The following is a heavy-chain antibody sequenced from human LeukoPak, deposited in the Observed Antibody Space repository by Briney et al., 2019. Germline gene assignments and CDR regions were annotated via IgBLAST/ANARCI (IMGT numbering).Heavy chain of an antibody. Sequence: GGSLRLSCAASGFTFSSYVMHWVRQAPGKGLEWVAFIRYDGSYKYYSDSVKGRFTISRDNSKNTLYLQMNSLRAEDTAVYYCAKAVEMATIVDYRGQGTLVTVSS. CDR1: GFTFSSYV. CDR2: IRYDGSYK. CDR3: AKAVEMATIVDY. J-gene: IGHJ4*02. V-gene: IGHV3-30*02. D-gene: IGHD5-24*01.